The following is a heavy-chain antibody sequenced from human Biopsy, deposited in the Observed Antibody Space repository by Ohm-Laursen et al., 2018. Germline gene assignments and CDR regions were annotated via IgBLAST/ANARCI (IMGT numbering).Heavy chain of an antibody. V-gene: IGHV4-4*07. Sequence: TLSLTCTVSSRSLTRYYWSWIRQPPGKGLEWIGCIYPGGSTNYNPSLKRRVTMSVDTSKKQLSLRLRSVTAADTAMYYCARVVLGPTNDAFDLWGQGTMVVVSS. CDR3: ARVVLGPTNDAFDL. J-gene: IGHJ3*01. D-gene: IGHD3-22*01. CDR1: SRSLTRYY. CDR2: IYPGGST.